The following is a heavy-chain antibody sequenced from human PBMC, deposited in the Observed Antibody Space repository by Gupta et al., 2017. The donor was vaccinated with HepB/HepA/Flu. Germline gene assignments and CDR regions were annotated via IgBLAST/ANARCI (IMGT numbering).Heavy chain of an antibody. CDR3: AKDFSGYSYGSFDY. CDR1: GFTFRGYA. CDR2: ISGSGGST. D-gene: IGHD5-18*01. Sequence: EVQLLESGGGLVQLGGSLRLSCAASGFTFRGYAMSWVRQAPGKGLEWVSAISGSGGSTYYADSVKGRFTISRDNSKNTLYLQMNSLRAEDTAVYYCAKDFSGYSYGSFDYWGQGTLVTVSS. J-gene: IGHJ4*02. V-gene: IGHV3-23*01.